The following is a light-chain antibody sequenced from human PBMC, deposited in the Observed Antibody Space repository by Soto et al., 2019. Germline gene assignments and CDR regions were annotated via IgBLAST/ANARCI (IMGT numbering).Light chain of an antibody. CDR1: SSNIGSNT. J-gene: IGLJ3*02. V-gene: IGLV1-44*01. CDR2: SNN. CDR3: AAWDDSLNGRV. Sequence: QSVLTQPPSASGTPGQRVTISCSGSSSNIGSNTVNWYQQLPGTAPKLLIYSNNQRHSGVPDRFSGSKSGTSASLAISGLQSEDEGDYYCAAWDDSLNGRVFGGGTKLTVL.